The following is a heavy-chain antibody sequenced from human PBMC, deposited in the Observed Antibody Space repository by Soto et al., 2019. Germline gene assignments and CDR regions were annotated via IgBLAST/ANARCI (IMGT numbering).Heavy chain of an antibody. J-gene: IGHJ6*02. Sequence: GGSLRLSCAASGFNVGDYEMNWVRQAPGKGLEWISMITSGGTVFYYADSVRGRFAISRDDTENSLHLQMNSLRVEDTAMYYCARGRYALGVCGQGTTVTVSS. D-gene: IGHD3-9*01. V-gene: IGHV3-48*03. CDR2: ITSGGTVF. CDR1: GFNVGDYE. CDR3: ARGRYALGV.